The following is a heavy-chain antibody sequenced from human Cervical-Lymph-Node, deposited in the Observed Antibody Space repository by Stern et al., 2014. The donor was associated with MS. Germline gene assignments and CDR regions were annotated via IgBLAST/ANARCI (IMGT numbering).Heavy chain of an antibody. Sequence: EVQLVESGGGLVQPGGSLRLSCAASGFTFSNHDMHWVRQAAGKGLEWVAAIGTIADTYYPDSVKGRFTVSRENAKNSLFLQMNSLRAGDTAVYYCARGLMAVCDMTNCPFDYWGQGTQVTVSS. CDR1: GFTFSNHD. D-gene: IGHD1-1*01. V-gene: IGHV3-13*01. J-gene: IGHJ4*02. CDR3: ARGLMAVCDMTNCPFDY. CDR2: IGTIADT.